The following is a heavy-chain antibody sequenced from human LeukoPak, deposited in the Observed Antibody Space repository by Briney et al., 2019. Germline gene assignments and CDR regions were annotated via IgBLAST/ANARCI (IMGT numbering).Heavy chain of an antibody. D-gene: IGHD3-22*01. CDR3: ARHRDYYDT. CDR1: GASINNNL. Sequence: PSETLSLTCTVSGASINNNLWTWIRQPPGKGLEWIGYIYSSGSAKYNPSLKSRVIISGDTSKNPISLNLTSVTAADTAVYFCARHRDYYDTWGHGTLVTVSS. CDR2: IYSSGSA. V-gene: IGHV4-59*08. J-gene: IGHJ4*01.